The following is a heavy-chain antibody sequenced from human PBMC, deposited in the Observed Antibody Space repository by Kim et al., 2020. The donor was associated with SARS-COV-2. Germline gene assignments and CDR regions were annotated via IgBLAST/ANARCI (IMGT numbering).Heavy chain of an antibody. CDR1: GGSFSGYY. CDR3: ARGRHGSGSYYYYYYGMDV. D-gene: IGHD3-10*01. J-gene: IGHJ6*02. Sequence: SETLSLTCAVYGGSFSGYYWSWIRQPPGKGLEWIGEINHSGSTNYNPSLKSRVTISVDTSKNQFSLKLSSVTAADTAVYYCARGRHGSGSYYYYYYGMDVWGQGTTVTVSS. CDR2: INHSGST. V-gene: IGHV4-34*01.